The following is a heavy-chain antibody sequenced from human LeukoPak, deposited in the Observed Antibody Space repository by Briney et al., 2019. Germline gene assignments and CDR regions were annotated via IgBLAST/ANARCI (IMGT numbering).Heavy chain of an antibody. Sequence: QPGGSLRLSCAASGFTFNNYGMHWVRQAPGQGPEWVALIRYDGSNKYYADSVKGRFTISRDNSKNTLYLQMNSLRVEDTAMYYCAKAGTQQWLLFVGVYWGQGALVTVSS. CDR1: GFTFNNYG. CDR2: IRYDGSNK. J-gene: IGHJ4*02. CDR3: AKAGTQQWLLFVGVY. D-gene: IGHD6-19*01. V-gene: IGHV3-30*02.